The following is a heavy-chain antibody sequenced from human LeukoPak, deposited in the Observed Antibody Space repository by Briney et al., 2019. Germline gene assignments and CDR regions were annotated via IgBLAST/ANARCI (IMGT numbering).Heavy chain of an antibody. CDR1: GFTFSSYS. D-gene: IGHD2-15*01. V-gene: IGHV3-21*01. CDR3: ARPYCSGGSCYSGDY. Sequence: GGSLRLSCAASGFTFSSYSMNWVRQAPGKGLEWVSSISSSSYIYYADSVKGRFTISRDNAKNSLYLQMNSLRAEDTAVYYCARPYCSGGSCYSGDYWGQGTLVTVSS. J-gene: IGHJ4*02. CDR2: ISSSSYI.